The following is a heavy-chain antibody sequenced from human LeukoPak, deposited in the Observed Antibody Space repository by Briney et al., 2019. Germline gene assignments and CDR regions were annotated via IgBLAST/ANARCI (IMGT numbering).Heavy chain of an antibody. CDR1: GYSYSGYY. CDR3: ARHVGGIYYYMDV. CDR2: INPNRGGT. V-gene: IGHV1-2*02. Sequence: GASVKVSCKASGYSYSGYYMHWVRQAPGQGLEWMGWINPNRGGTNYAQKFQGRVTMTRDTSISTAYMELSRLRSDDTAVYYCARHVGGIYYYMDVWGKGTTVTISS. D-gene: IGHD6-13*01. J-gene: IGHJ6*03.